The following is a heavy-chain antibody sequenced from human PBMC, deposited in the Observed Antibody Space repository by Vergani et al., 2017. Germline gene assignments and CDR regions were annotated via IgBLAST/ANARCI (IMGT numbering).Heavy chain of an antibody. D-gene: IGHD4-11*01. J-gene: IGHJ6*02. CDR3: ARDFVTTSPSGMDV. CDR2: ISAYNGNT. Sequence: QVQLVQSGAEVKKPGASVKVSCKASGYTFTSYGISWVRQAPGQGLEWMGWISAYNGNTKYSQKFQGRVTITRDTSASTAYMELRSLRSDDTAVYYCARDFVTTSPSGMDVWGQGTTVTVSS. CDR1: GYTFTSYG. V-gene: IGHV1-18*01.